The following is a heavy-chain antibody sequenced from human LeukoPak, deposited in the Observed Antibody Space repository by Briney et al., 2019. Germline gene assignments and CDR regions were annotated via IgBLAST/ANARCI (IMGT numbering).Heavy chain of an antibody. Sequence: GGSLRLSCAASGFTFSDYYMSWIRQAPGKELEWVSYISSSGSTIYYADSVKGRFTISRDNAKNSLYLQMNSLRAEDTAVYYCATNNLYGSNYYLDYWGQGTLVTVSS. D-gene: IGHD4-23*01. CDR3: ATNNLYGSNYYLDY. V-gene: IGHV3-11*01. J-gene: IGHJ4*02. CDR1: GFTFSDYY. CDR2: ISSSGSTI.